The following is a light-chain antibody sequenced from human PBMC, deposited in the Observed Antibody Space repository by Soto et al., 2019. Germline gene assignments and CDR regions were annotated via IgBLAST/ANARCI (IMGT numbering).Light chain of an antibody. CDR1: QSVSSSY. Sequence: EIVLPQSPGPLSLSPGERATLSCRASQSVSSSYLAWYQQKPGQAPRLLIYGASSRATGIPDRFSGSGSGTDFTLTISRLEPEDFAVDYCQQYDSSPVTFGQGTKVDIK. V-gene: IGKV3-20*01. CDR3: QQYDSSPVT. CDR2: GAS. J-gene: IGKJ1*01.